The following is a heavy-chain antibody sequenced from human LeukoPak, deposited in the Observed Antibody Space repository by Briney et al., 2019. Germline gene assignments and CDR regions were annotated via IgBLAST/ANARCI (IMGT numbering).Heavy chain of an antibody. CDR1: GFTFSSYW. CDR2: INSDGSST. D-gene: IGHD3-22*01. CDR3: ARDPDSSGYPGY. V-gene: IGHV3-74*01. Sequence: GGSLRLSCAASGFTFSSYWMHWVRQAPGKGLVWVSRINSDGSSTSYADSVKGRFTISRDNAKNTLYLQMNSLRAEDPAVYYCARDPDSSGYPGYWGQGTLVTVSS. J-gene: IGHJ4*02.